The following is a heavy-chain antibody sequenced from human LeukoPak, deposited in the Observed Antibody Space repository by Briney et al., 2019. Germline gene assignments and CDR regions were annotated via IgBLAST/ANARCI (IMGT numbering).Heavy chain of an antibody. Sequence: QAGGSLRLSCAASGFTFSSYEMNWVRQAPGKGLEWVSYISSSGSTINYADSVKGRFTISRDNAKNSLYLQMNSLRAEDTAVYYCAGRPRTFDIWGQGTMVTVSS. V-gene: IGHV3-48*03. CDR2: ISSSGSTI. CDR1: GFTFSSYE. CDR3: AGRPRTFDI. J-gene: IGHJ3*02.